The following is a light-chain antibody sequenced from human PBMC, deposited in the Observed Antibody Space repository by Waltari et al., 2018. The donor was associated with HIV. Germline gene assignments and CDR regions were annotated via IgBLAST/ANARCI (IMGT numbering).Light chain of an antibody. CDR1: SSDVGGYNY. Sequence: QSALTQPASVSGSPGQSITISCTGTSSDVGGYNYVSWYQQHPGKAPKLMIYDVSNRPSGVSNRFSGSKSGNTASLTISGLQADDEADYYCCSYAASSTSPMVFGTGTKVTVL. J-gene: IGLJ1*01. V-gene: IGLV2-23*02. CDR3: CSYAASSTSPMV. CDR2: DVS.